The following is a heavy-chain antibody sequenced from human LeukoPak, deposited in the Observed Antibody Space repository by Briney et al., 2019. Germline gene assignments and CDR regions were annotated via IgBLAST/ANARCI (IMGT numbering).Heavy chain of an antibody. J-gene: IGHJ4*02. CDR1: GFTFSSYS. CDR3: ARGWEGFDY. V-gene: IGHV3-21*01. D-gene: IGHD1-26*01. Sequence: GRCLRLSCAASGFTFSSYSMNWVRQAPGKGLEWVSSISSSSSYIYYADSVKGRFTISRDNAKSSLYLQMNSLRAEDTAVYYCARGWEGFDYWGQGTLVTVSS. CDR2: ISSSSSYI.